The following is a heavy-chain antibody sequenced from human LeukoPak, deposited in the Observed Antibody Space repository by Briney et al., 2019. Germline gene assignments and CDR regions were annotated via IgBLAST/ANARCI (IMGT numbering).Heavy chain of an antibody. CDR3: ATGGSSWYFGSHYYYYGMDV. Sequence: GGSLRLSCAASGFTFSNCAMSWVRQAPGKGLEWVSAISGSGGSTYYADSVKGRFTISRDNSKNTLYLQMNSLRAEDTAVYYCATGGSSWYFGSHYYYYGMDVWGQGTTVTVSS. CDR2: ISGSGGST. D-gene: IGHD6-13*01. V-gene: IGHV3-23*01. J-gene: IGHJ6*02. CDR1: GFTFSNCA.